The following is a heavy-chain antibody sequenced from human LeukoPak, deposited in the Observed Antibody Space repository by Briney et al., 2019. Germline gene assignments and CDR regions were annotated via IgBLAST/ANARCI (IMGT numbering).Heavy chain of an antibody. Sequence: GGSLRLSCAASGFTFSSYSMNWVRQAPGKGLEWVSYISSSSSTIYYADSVKGRFTISRDNAKNSLYLQMNSLRAEDTAVYYCATLPLGISHDYYYGMDVWGQGTTVTVSS. D-gene: IGHD6-13*01. CDR1: GFTFSSYS. CDR2: ISSSSSTI. J-gene: IGHJ6*02. V-gene: IGHV3-48*01. CDR3: ATLPLGISHDYYYGMDV.